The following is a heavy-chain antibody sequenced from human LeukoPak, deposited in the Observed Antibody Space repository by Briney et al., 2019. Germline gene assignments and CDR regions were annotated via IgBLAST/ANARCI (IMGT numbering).Heavy chain of an antibody. D-gene: IGHD3-16*01. CDR3: AILGTEILLAGLGY. CDR1: GFTFSNNA. J-gene: IGHJ4*02. CDR2: TRLDGSKK. Sequence: GGSLRLSCAASGFTFSNNAMHWVRQAPGRGLEWVAFTRLDGSKKYHADSVKGRFTISRDNTKNTLYLQMNSLRPEDTAMYYCAILGTEILLAGLGYWGQGTLVTVSS. V-gene: IGHV3-30*02.